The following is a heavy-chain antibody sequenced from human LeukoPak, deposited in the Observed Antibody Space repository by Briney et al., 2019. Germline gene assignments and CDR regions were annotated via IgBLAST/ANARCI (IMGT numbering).Heavy chain of an antibody. J-gene: IGHJ5*02. D-gene: IGHD6-13*01. CDR2: INHSGST. CDR3: AREGIAAAENWFDP. CDR1: GGSFSGYY. V-gene: IGHV4-34*01. Sequence: SETLSLTCAVHGGSFSGYYWSWIRQPPGKGLEWIGEINHSGSTNYNPSLKSRVTISVDTSKNQFSLKLSSVTAADTAVYYCAREGIAAAENWFDPWGQGTLVTVSS.